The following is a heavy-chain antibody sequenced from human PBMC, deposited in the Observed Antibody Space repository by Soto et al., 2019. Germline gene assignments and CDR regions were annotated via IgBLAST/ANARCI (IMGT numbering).Heavy chain of an antibody. V-gene: IGHV3-21*01. D-gene: IGHD2-2*01. CDR3: ARDQPDDIVVVPAAIPFDY. J-gene: IGHJ4*02. CDR2: ISSSSSYI. Sequence: TGGSLRLSCAASGFTFSSYSMNWVRQAPGKGLEWVSSISSSSSYIYYADSVKGRFTISRDNAKNSLYLQMNSLRAEDTAVYYCARDQPDDIVVVPAAIPFDYWGQGTLVTVSS. CDR1: GFTFSSYS.